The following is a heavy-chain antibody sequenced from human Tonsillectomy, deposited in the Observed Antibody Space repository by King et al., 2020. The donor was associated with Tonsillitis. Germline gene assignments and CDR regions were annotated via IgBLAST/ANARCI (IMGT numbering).Heavy chain of an antibody. CDR2: IIPIVGTA. Sequence: QLVQSGAEVKKPGSSVKVACKASGGTFSSSAISWLRQAPGQGLEWMGGIIPIVGTANYAQKFQGRVTITADESTSTADMELSSLRSEETAVYYGAREGSGYYYAFDYWGQGTLVTVSS. CDR1: GGTFSSSA. CDR3: AREGSGYYYAFDY. J-gene: IGHJ4*02. D-gene: IGHD3-22*01. V-gene: IGHV1-69*12.